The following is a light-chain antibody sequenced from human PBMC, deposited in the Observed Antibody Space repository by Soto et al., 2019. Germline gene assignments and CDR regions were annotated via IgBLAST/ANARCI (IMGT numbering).Light chain of an antibody. Sequence: QSVLAQPPSASGSPGQSVTITCTGTNSNVGTYNYVSWYQHHPGKAPKFLIYGVSRRPFGVPDRFSGSKSGNTASLTVSGLQAADEADYDCSSYAGSKNVVVGGGTKLTVL. CDR2: GVS. J-gene: IGLJ3*02. CDR3: SSYAGSKNVV. CDR1: NSNVGTYNY. V-gene: IGLV2-8*01.